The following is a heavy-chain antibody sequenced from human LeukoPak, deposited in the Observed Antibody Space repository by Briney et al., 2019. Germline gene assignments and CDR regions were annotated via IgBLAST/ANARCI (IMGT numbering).Heavy chain of an antibody. V-gene: IGHV4-4*07. Sequence: SETLSLTCTVSVGSISSYFWSWIRQPAGKGLEWIGRIYTSGSTNYNPSLKSRVTMSVDTSKNQFSLELSSVTAADTAVYYCARGRIAVAGTRYYFDYWGQGTLVTVSS. D-gene: IGHD6-19*01. J-gene: IGHJ4*02. CDR1: VGSISSYF. CDR2: IYTSGST. CDR3: ARGRIAVAGTRYYFDY.